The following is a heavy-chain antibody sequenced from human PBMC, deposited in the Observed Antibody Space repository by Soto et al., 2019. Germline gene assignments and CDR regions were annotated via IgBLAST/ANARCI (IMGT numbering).Heavy chain of an antibody. CDR3: AHLGYGDYDGDYYYGMDV. CDR2: IYWDDDK. V-gene: IGHV2-5*02. D-gene: IGHD4-17*01. CDR1: GFSLSTSGVG. Sequence: QITLKESGPTLVKPTQTLTLTCTFSGFSLSTSGVGVGWIRQPPGKALEWLALIYWDDDKRYSPSLKSRLTITKDTSKNQVVLTMTNMDPVDTATYYCAHLGYGDYDGDYYYGMDVWGQGTTVTVS. J-gene: IGHJ6*02.